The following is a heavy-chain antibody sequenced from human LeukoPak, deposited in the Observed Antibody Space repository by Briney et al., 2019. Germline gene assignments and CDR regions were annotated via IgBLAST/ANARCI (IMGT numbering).Heavy chain of an antibody. V-gene: IGHV4-59*02. D-gene: IGHD3-22*01. CDR1: GGSVSSYY. Sequence: SETLSLTCIVSGGSVSSYYWTWIRQPPGKGLEWIGYIYNSGSTNYNPSLKCRVTISVDTSKNQFSLKLSSVTAADTAVYYCARDTDSSGYYDSWGQGTLVTVSS. CDR3: ARDTDSSGYYDS. J-gene: IGHJ5*01. CDR2: IYNSGST.